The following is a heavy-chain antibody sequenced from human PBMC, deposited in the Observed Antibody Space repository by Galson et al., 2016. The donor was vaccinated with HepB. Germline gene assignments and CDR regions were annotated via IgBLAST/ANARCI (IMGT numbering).Heavy chain of an antibody. J-gene: IGHJ4*02. Sequence: QSGAEVKKPGESLKISCKGSGYSVSNYWIGWVRQMPGKGLEWMGIIYPGDSDPRYSPSFQGQVTTSADRSISTAHLQWSSLKASDTAIYYCARLSFYGSGSYLDYWGQGTLVTVSS. V-gene: IGHV5-51*01. CDR3: ARLSFYGSGSYLDY. CDR1: GYSVSNYW. D-gene: IGHD3-10*01. CDR2: IYPGDSDP.